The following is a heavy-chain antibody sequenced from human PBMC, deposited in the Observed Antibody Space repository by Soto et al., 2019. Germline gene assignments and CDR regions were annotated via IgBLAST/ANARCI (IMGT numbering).Heavy chain of an antibody. D-gene: IGHD3-10*01. J-gene: IGHJ4*02. V-gene: IGHV3-33*01. Sequence: QVQLVESGGGVVQPGRSLRLSCAASGFTFSSYGMHWVRQAPGKGLEWVAVIWYDGSNKYYADSVKGRFTISRDNSKNTLYLQMNSLRAEDTAVYYCARVGGVGLLWFGGLSEFDYWGQGTLVTVSS. CDR1: GFTFSSYG. CDR3: ARVGGVGLLWFGGLSEFDY. CDR2: IWYDGSNK.